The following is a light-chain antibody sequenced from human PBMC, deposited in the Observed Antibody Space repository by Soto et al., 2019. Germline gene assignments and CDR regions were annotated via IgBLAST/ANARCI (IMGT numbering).Light chain of an antibody. Sequence: QSALTRPASVSGSPGQSIAISCTGTSSDVGAYNSVSWYQQYPGKAPKLMIHDVSNRPSGVSDRFSGSKSGNTASLTISGLQAEDEADYYCSSYTSSNSYVFGSGTKLTVL. CDR2: DVS. CDR3: SSYTSSNSYV. V-gene: IGLV2-14*01. CDR1: SSDVGAYNS. J-gene: IGLJ1*01.